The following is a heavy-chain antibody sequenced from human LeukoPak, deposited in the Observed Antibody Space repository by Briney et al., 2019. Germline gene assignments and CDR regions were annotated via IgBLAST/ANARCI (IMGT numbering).Heavy chain of an antibody. Sequence: SVKVSWRASGGTFSSYAISWVRQAPGQGLEWMGGIIPIFGTANYAQKFQGRVTITTDESTSTVYMELSSLRSEDTAVYYCARVYYDSSGPFFDYWGQGTLVTVSS. J-gene: IGHJ4*02. CDR2: IIPIFGTA. V-gene: IGHV1-69*05. D-gene: IGHD3-22*01. CDR1: GGTFSSYA. CDR3: ARVYYDSSGPFFDY.